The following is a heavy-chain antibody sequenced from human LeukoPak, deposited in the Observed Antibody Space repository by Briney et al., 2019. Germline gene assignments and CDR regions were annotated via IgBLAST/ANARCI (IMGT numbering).Heavy chain of an antibody. V-gene: IGHV4-4*07. D-gene: IGHD2/OR15-2a*01. CDR3: ARYRKTGTHTSEYFQH. J-gene: IGHJ1*01. CDR2: IYTSGST. Sequence: SETLSLTCTVSGGSISSYYWSWIRQPAGKGLEWIGRIYTSGSTNYNPSLKSRVTISVDTSKNQFSLKLSSVTAADTAVYYCARYRKTGTHTSEYFQHWGQGTLVTVSS. CDR1: GGSISSYY.